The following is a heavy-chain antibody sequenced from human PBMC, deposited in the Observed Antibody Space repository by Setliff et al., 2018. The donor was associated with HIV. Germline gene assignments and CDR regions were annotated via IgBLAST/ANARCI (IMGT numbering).Heavy chain of an antibody. Sequence: ASVKVSCKASGYTFSSYGVNWVRQAPGQGLEWMGRLSGDNGNTKYAQKFQGRVIMTTDTSTSTAYMELRSLRSDDTAVYYCARVNPFLYYYDTSGHSGAFDIWGQGTVVTVSS. J-gene: IGHJ3*02. CDR1: GYTFSSYG. D-gene: IGHD3-22*01. CDR3: ARVNPFLYYYDTSGHSGAFDI. V-gene: IGHV1-18*01. CDR2: LSGDNGNT.